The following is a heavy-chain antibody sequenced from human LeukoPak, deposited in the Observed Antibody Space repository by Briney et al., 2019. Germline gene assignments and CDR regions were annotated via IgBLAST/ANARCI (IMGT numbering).Heavy chain of an antibody. D-gene: IGHD5-18*01. CDR3: ARHGSWIQLYDY. CDR1: GGPISGSSYY. Sequence: PSETLSLTCTVSGGPISGSSYYWGWIRQPPGKGLEWIGSIYYSGSTNYNPSLKSRVTISVDTSKNQFSLKLSSVTAADTAVYYCARHGSWIQLYDYWGQGTLVTVSS. V-gene: IGHV4-39*01. CDR2: IYYSGST. J-gene: IGHJ4*02.